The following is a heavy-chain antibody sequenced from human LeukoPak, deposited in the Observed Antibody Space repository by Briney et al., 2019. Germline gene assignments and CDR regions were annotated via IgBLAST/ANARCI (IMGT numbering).Heavy chain of an antibody. CDR1: GFTFSDYY. V-gene: IGHV3-11*04. CDR3: ARAIVGATSWFDP. Sequence: KTGGSLRLSCAASGFTFSDYYMSWSRQAPGKGLEWVSYISSSGSTIYYADSVKGRFTISRDNAKNSLYLQMNSLRAEDTAVYYCARAIVGATSWFDPWGQGTLVTVSS. D-gene: IGHD1-26*01. CDR2: ISSSGSTI. J-gene: IGHJ5*02.